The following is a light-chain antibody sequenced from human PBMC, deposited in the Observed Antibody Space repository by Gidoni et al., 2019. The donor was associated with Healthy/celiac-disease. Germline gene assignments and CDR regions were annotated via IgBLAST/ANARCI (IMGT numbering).Light chain of an antibody. CDR1: QSISSY. CDR3: QQGYSTPQGT. CDR2: AAS. V-gene: IGKV1-39*01. J-gene: IGKJ5*01. Sequence: TQWSHSLSSLSASVGDRVTITCRASQSISSYLNWYQQKPGKAPKLLTYAASSLQSGVQSRFIGSGSGTDFTLTISSLQPEDFATYYCQQGYSTPQGTFGQGTRLEIK.